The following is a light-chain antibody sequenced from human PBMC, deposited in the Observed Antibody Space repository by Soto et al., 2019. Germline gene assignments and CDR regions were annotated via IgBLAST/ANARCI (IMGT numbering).Light chain of an antibody. J-gene: IGLJ3*02. CDR2: AVS. V-gene: IGLV2-14*01. CDR3: SSYASTSPLV. Sequence: QSALTQPASASGSPGQSITISCTGTSSDVGGYNFVSWYQQHPGKAPKLMIYAVSNRPSGVSDRFSGSKSGNTASLTISGLQAEDEADYYCSSYASTSPLVFGAGTKVTVL. CDR1: SSDVGGYNF.